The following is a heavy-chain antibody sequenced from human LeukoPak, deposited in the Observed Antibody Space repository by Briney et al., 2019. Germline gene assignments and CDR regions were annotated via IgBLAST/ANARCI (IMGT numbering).Heavy chain of an antibody. Sequence: SETLSLTCTVPGGSISSYYWSWIRQPPGKGLEWIGYIYYSGSTNCNPFVKSRVTMSVDTSKKQFSLKLSSLTAADTAVYYCARGGTAVIAPYAFDIWGRGTMVTVSS. CDR1: GGSISSYY. J-gene: IGHJ3*02. CDR3: ARGGTAVIAPYAFDI. CDR2: IYYSGST. D-gene: IGHD4-23*01. V-gene: IGHV4-59*01.